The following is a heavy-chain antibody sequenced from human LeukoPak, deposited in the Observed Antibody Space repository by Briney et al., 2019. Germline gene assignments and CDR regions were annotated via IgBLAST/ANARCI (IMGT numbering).Heavy chain of an antibody. Sequence: SETLSLTCTVSGSSISSYYWSWIRQPPGKGLEWIGYIYYSGSTNYNPSLKSRVTISVDTSKNQFSLKLSSVTAADTAVYYCARHGSSHWGQGTLVTVSS. CDR3: ARHGSSH. J-gene: IGHJ4*02. V-gene: IGHV4-59*08. CDR2: IYYSGST. CDR1: GSSISSYY. D-gene: IGHD2-2*03.